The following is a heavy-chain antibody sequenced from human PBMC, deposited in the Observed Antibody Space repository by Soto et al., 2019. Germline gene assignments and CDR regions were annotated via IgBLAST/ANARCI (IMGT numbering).Heavy chain of an antibody. CDR2: INHSGST. J-gene: IGHJ4*02. CDR1: GGSFSGYY. V-gene: IGHV4-34*01. Sequence: QVQLQQWGAGLLKPSETLSLTCAVYGGSFSGYYWTWIRQPPGTGLEWIGEINHSGSTNYNPSLTSRVTLSVDTSKNQFSLTLTSVTAADTAVYYCARDKITGLFDYWGQGTLVTVSS. D-gene: IGHD2-8*02. CDR3: ARDKITGLFDY.